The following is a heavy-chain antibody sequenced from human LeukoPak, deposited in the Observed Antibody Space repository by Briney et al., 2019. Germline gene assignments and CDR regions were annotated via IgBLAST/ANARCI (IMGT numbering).Heavy chain of an antibody. V-gene: IGHV3-66*01. J-gene: IGHJ4*02. Sequence: GGSLRLSCAASGFTVSSNYMSWVRQAPGKGLEWVSAIYSGGSTYYADSVKGRFTISRDNSKNTLYLQMNSLRAEDTAVYYCARELRSSLDYWGQGTLVTVSS. CDR2: IYSGGST. CDR3: ARELRSSLDY. D-gene: IGHD3-16*01. CDR1: GFTVSSNY.